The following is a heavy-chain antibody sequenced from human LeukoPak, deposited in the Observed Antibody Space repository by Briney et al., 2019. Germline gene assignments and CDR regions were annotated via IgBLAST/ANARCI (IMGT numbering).Heavy chain of an antibody. Sequence: SQTLSLTCAISGDSVSSNSAAWNWIRQSPSRGLXXXXXXXYRSKWYNDYAVSVKSRITINPDTSKNQFSLQLNSVTPEDTAVYYCAKQDWAVAWRRWFDPWGQGTLVTVSS. V-gene: IGHV6-1*01. CDR1: GDSVSSNSAA. CDR2: XXYRSKWYN. D-gene: IGHD6-19*01. J-gene: IGHJ5*02. CDR3: AKQDWAVAWRRWFDP.